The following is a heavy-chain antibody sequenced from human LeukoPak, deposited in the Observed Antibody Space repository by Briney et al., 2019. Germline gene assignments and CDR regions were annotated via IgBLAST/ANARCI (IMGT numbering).Heavy chain of an antibody. V-gene: IGHV3-33*06. CDR2: IWYDGSNK. J-gene: IGHJ4*02. CDR1: GFTFNRFG. CDR3: AKDPQWLVLYSSYYFDY. D-gene: IGHD6-19*01. Sequence: PGRSLRLSCATSGFTFNRFGMHWVRQAPGKGLEWVAVIWYDGSNKDYADSVKGRFTISRDNSKNTLYLQMNSLRAEDTAVYYCAKDPQWLVLYSSYYFDYWGQGTLVTVSS.